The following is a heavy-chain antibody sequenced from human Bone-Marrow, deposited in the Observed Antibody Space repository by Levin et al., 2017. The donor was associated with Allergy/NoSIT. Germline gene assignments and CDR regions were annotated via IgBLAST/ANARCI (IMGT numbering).Heavy chain of an antibody. CDR3: VRQPANYLETHYFDY. V-gene: IGHV3-11*01. CDR1: GFTFSDHY. CDR2: ITSRGFAI. J-gene: IGHJ4*02. D-gene: IGHD3-10*01. Sequence: GESLKISCAVSGFTFSDHYMSWIRQAPGKGLEWLSVITSRGFAIEYADSVKGRFTISRDNAKNSLYLQMNSLRAEDTAVYYCVRQPANYLETHYFDYWGQGTLVTVSS.